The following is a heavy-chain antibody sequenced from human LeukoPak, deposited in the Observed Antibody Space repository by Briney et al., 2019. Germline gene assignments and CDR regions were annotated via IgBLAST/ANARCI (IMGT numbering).Heavy chain of an antibody. V-gene: IGHV5-51*01. CDR3: AGWLAYCSATSRYQPFDF. CDR2: VYPGDSDT. CDR1: GYSFTGYW. J-gene: IGHJ4*02. D-gene: IGHD2-2*01. Sequence: GESLKISCQGSGYSFTGYWIGWVRQMPGKGLEWMGIVYPGDSDTRYSPSFQGQVTISADKSISTAYLQWGSLKASDTAIYYYAGWLAYCSATSRYQPFDFGGQGTLVTVSS.